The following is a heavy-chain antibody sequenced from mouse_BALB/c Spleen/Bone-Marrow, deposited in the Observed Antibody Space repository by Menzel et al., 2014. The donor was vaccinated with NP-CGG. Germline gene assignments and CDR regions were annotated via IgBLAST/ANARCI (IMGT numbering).Heavy chain of an antibody. J-gene: IGHJ3*01. D-gene: IGHD1-1*01. CDR3: ARGYYGSSYLFAY. CDR2: ISTYSGNT. V-gene: IGHV1-67*01. Sequence: QVQLQQSGPELVRPGVSVEISCKGSGYTFTDYAMHWVKQSHAKSLEWIGVISTYSGNTNYNQKFKGKATMTVDKSSSTAYMELARLTSEDSAIYYCARGYYGSSYLFAYWGQGTLVTVSA. CDR1: GYTFTDYA.